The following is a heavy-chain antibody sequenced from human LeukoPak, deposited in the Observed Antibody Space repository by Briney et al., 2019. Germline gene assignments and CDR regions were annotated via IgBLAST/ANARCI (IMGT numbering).Heavy chain of an antibody. J-gene: IGHJ4*02. Sequence: GGSLRLSCAASGFSFSSYEMNWVRQAPGKRLEWVSHISSDGHVETYVDSVRGRFSMSRDNAKDLLFLQMDGLRAEDTAVYYCARDTLNGPFVISLDYWGQGALVTVSS. V-gene: IGHV3-48*03. CDR3: ARDTLNGPFVISLDY. CDR1: GFSFSSYE. CDR2: ISSDGHVE. D-gene: IGHD3-9*01.